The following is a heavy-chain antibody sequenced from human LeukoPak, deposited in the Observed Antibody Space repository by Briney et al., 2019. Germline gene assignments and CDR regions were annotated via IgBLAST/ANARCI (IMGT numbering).Heavy chain of an antibody. V-gene: IGHV3-21*01. CDR2: IRSSGSYI. J-gene: IGHJ3*02. CDR1: TFTLNNYT. CDR3: ARASDHDWGSYRWDAFDI. Sequence: GGALELPWQASTFTLNNYTMNLVGQAPGTGLEGVSSIRSSGSYIYDADPLKGRFTVYRDKAMKSLYLQMNSLRAEDRAVYYCARASDHDWGSYRWDAFDIWGQGTMVTVSS. D-gene: IGHD3-16*02.